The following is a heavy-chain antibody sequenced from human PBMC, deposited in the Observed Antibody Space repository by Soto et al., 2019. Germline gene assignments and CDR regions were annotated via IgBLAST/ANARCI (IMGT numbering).Heavy chain of an antibody. D-gene: IGHD6-13*01. V-gene: IGHV5-51*01. CDR2: IYPGDSDT. CDR3: ARTSAAGKNYNGMDV. CDR1: GYSFTSYW. Sequence: GESLKISCKGSGYSFTSYWIGWVRQMPGKGLEWMGIIYPGDSDTRYSPSFQGQVTISADKSISTAYLQWSSLKASDTALYYCARTSAAGKNYNGMDVWGQGTTVTVSS. J-gene: IGHJ6*02.